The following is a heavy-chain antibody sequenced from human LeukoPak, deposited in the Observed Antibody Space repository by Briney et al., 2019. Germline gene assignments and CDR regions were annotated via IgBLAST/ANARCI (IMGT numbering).Heavy chain of an antibody. V-gene: IGHV5-10-1*01. CDR2: IDPSDSYT. Sequence: GESLKISCKGSGYSFTSYWISWVRQMPGKGLEWMGRIDPSDSYTNYSPSFQGHVTISADKSISTAYLQWSSLKASDTAMYYCARHDGWLLHYWYFDLWGRGTLVTVSS. CDR1: GYSFTSYW. D-gene: IGHD3-22*01. J-gene: IGHJ2*01. CDR3: ARHDGWLLHYWYFDL.